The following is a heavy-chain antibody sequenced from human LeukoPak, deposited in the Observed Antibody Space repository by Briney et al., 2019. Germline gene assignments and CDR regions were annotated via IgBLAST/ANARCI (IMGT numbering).Heavy chain of an antibody. Sequence: PGGSLRLSCAVSEFTVSSTYMSWVRQAPGKGLEWVSLMYSFGNTYYADSVKGRFTISRDNSKNTLYLQMNSLRAKDTALYYCARGKPVTGTPDYYSYGMDVWGQGTMVTVSS. CDR3: ARGKPVTGTPDYYSYGMDV. V-gene: IGHV3-53*01. D-gene: IGHD1-20*01. CDR2: MYSFGNT. CDR1: EFTVSSTY. J-gene: IGHJ6*02.